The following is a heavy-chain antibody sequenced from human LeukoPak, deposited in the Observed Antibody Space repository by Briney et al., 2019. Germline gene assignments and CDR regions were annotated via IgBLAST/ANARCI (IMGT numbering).Heavy chain of an antibody. V-gene: IGHV4-39*01. J-gene: IGHJ4*02. D-gene: IGHD3-22*01. CDR1: GGSISSSSYY. CDR3: ARQTLDERITMIVVVIDKGYYFDY. Sequence: SETLSLTCTVSGGSISSSSYYWGWIRQPPGTGLEWIGSIYYSGSTYYNPSLKSRVTISVDTSKNQFSLKLSSVTAADTAVYYCARQTLDERITMIVVVIDKGYYFDYWGQGTLVTVSS. CDR2: IYYSGST.